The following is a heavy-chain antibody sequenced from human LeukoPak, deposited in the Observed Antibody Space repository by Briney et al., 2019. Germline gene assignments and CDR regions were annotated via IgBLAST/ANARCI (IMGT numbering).Heavy chain of an antibody. CDR2: LYSDGTT. J-gene: IGHJ4*02. Sequence: GGSLRLSCAVSGFSVSSTFVSWVRQAPGKGLEWVSVLYSDGTTYYADSVKGRFIISRDNSNNTLFLQMNSLRGEDTAVYYCARGRWTDVARGSYYFDYWGQGTLVSVST. CDR1: GFSVSSTF. D-gene: IGHD3-10*01. CDR3: ARGRWTDVARGSYYFDY. V-gene: IGHV3-53*01.